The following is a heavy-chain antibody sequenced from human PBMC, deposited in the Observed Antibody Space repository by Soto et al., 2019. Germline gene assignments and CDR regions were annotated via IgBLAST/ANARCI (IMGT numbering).Heavy chain of an antibody. CDR1: GGSISSYY. CDR2: IYYSGST. V-gene: IGHV4-59*01. J-gene: IGHJ5*02. CDR3: ARADYDILTGYYPPVPNWFDP. D-gene: IGHD3-9*01. Sequence: SLTCTVSGGSISSYYWSWIRQPPGKGLEWIGYIYYSGSTNYNPSLKSRVTISVDTSKNQFSLKLSSVTAADTAVYYCARADYDILTGYYPPVPNWFDPWGQGTLVTVSS.